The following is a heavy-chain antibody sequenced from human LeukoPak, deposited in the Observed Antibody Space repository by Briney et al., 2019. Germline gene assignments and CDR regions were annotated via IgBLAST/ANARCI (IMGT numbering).Heavy chain of an antibody. CDR3: AKSSYDILTGYTPG. J-gene: IGHJ4*02. CDR2: ISYDGSNK. D-gene: IGHD3-9*01. V-gene: IGHV3-30*18. Sequence: GGSLRLSCAASGFTFSSYGMQWVRQAPGKGLEWVAVISYDGSNKYYADSVKGRFTISRDNSKNTLYLQMNSLRAEDTAVYYCAKSSYDILTGYTPGWGQGTLVTVSS. CDR1: GFTFSSYG.